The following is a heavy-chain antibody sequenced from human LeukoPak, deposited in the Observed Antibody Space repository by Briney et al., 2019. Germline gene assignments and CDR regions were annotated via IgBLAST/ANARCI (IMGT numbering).Heavy chain of an antibody. V-gene: IGHV1-69*05. D-gene: IGHD3-3*01. CDR2: IIPIFGTA. J-gene: IGHJ4*02. CDR1: GGTFSSYA. CDR3: TYYDFWSGYFVDY. Sequence: SVKVSCKASGGTFSSYAINWVRQAPGQGLEWMGRIIPIFGTANYAQKFQGRVTITTDESTSTAYMELSSLRSEDTAVYYCTYYDFWSGYFVDYWGQGTLVTVSS.